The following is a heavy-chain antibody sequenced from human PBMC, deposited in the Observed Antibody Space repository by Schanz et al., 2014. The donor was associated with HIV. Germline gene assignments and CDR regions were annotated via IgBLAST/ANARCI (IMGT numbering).Heavy chain of an antibody. V-gene: IGHV1-69*01. D-gene: IGHD6-6*01. Sequence: QVQLVQSGAEVKKPGSSVKISCKASGDSFSNLGINWVRQAPGQGLEWMGGIIPLFGATNYAPKFQDRVTIIADEAASTAYMELNSLRSEDTAVYYCARFRTISSSFYFYYYGLDVWGQGTTVAVSS. CDR2: IIPLFGAT. J-gene: IGHJ6*02. CDR1: GDSFSNLG. CDR3: ARFRTISSSFYFYYYGLDV.